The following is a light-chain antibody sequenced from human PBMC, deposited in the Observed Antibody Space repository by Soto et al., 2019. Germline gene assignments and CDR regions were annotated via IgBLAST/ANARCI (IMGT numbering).Light chain of an antibody. Sequence: QSVLTQSPSASASLGASVKLTCTLSAGHSSYAIAWHQQQPEKGPRYLMRLYSDDSHNKGAGIPDRFSGSSSGSERYLTISSLQAEDEADYYCQTWGTGIVFGGGTKLTVL. V-gene: IGLV4-69*01. J-gene: IGLJ3*02. CDR2: LYSDDSH. CDR3: QTWGTGIV. CDR1: AGHSSYA.